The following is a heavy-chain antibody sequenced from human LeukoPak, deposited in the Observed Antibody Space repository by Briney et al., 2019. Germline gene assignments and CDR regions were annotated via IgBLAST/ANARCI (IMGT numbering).Heavy chain of an antibody. Sequence: GGSLRLSCAASGFTFSSHWMHWVRQAPGKGLEWVSAISGSGGSTYYADSVKGRFTISRDNSKNTLYLQMNSLRAEDTAVYYCAKDYTLSLLWFGELGSYMDVWGKGTTVTISS. CDR1: GFTFSSHW. D-gene: IGHD3-10*01. CDR3: AKDYTLSLLWFGELGSYMDV. CDR2: ISGSGGST. V-gene: IGHV3-23*01. J-gene: IGHJ6*03.